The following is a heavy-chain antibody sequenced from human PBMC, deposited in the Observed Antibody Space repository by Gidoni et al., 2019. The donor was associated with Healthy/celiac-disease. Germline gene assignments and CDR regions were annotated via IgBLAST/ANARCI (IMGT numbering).Heavy chain of an antibody. V-gene: IGHV3-33*01. J-gene: IGHJ4*02. CDR3: ARDRFGSSFPDY. Sequence: QAPGKGLEWVAVIWYDGSNKYYAESVKGRFTISRDNSKNTLYLQMNSLRAEDTAVYYCARDRFGSSFPDYWGQGTLVTVSS. D-gene: IGHD6-13*01. CDR2: IWYDGSNK.